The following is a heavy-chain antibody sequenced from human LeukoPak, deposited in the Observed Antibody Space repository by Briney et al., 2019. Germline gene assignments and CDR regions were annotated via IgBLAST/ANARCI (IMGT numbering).Heavy chain of an antibody. CDR2: INHSGST. V-gene: IGHV4-34*01. D-gene: IGHD5-18*01. J-gene: IGHJ5*02. CDR3: APRGDIEHSYGYGKWFDP. Sequence: PSETLSLTCAVYGGSFSGYYWSWTRQPPGKGLEWIGEINHSGSTNYNASLRSRVTISVDTSKNQFSLRLSSVTAADTAVYYCAPRGDIEHSYGYGKWFDPWGQGTRVTVSS. CDR1: GGSFSGYY.